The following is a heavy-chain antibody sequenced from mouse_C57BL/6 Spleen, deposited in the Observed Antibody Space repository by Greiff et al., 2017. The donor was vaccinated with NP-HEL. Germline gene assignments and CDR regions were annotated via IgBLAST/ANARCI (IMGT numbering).Heavy chain of an antibody. CDR2: INPYNGGT. J-gene: IGHJ3*01. V-gene: IGHV1-19*01. Sequence: EVQLQQSGPVLVKPGASVKMSCKASGYTFTDYYMNWVKQSHGKSLEWIGVINPYNGGTSYNQKFKGKATLTVDKSSSTAYMELNSLTSEDSAVYYCARKRDYDVGAWFAYWGQGTLVTVSA. CDR3: ARKRDYDVGAWFAY. CDR1: GYTFTDYY. D-gene: IGHD2-4*01.